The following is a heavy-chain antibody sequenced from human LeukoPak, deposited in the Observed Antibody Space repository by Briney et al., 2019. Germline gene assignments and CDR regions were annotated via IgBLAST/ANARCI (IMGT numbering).Heavy chain of an antibody. CDR1: GYTFTSYD. CDR3: ARADRVYLGYCSGGSCSSSSKYYYYYYYMDV. J-gene: IGHJ6*03. D-gene: IGHD2-15*01. V-gene: IGHV1-8*01. Sequence: ASVKVSRKASGYTFTSYDINWERQATGQGLEWMGWMNPNSGNTGYAQKFQGRVTMTRNTSISTAYMELSSLRSEDTAVYYCARADRVYLGYCSGGSCSSSSKYYYYYYYMDVWGKGTTVTISS. CDR2: MNPNSGNT.